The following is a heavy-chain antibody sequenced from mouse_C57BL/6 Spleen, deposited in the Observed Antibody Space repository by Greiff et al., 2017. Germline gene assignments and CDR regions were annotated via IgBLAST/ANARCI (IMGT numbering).Heavy chain of an antibody. J-gene: IGHJ2*01. CDR2: IDPSDSYT. CDR3: ARATVYYFDY. D-gene: IGHD1-1*01. V-gene: IGHV1-69*01. Sequence: QVQLQQPGAELVMPGASVKLSCKASGYTFTSYWMHWVKQRPGQGLERIGEIDPSDSYTNYNQKFKGKSTLTVDKSSSTAYMQLSSLTSEDSAVYYCARATVYYFDYWGQGTTLTVSS. CDR1: GYTFTSYW.